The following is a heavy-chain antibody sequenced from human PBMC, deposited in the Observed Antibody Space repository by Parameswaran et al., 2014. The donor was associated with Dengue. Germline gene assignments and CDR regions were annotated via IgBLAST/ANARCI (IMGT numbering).Heavy chain of an antibody. CDR2: IYSGGST. J-gene: IGHJ4*02. Sequence: WIRQPPGKGLEWVSVIYSGGSTYYADSVKGRFTISRDNSKNTLYLQMNSLRAEDTAVYYCARDQEGAFDYWGQGTLVTVSS. CDR3: ARDQEGAFDY. D-gene: IGHD1-26*01. V-gene: IGHV3-53*01.